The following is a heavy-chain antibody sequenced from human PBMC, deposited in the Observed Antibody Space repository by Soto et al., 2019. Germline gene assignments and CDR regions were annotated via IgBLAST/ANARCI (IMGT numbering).Heavy chain of an antibody. V-gene: IGHV4-31*03. Sequence: QVQLQESGPGLVKPSQTLSLTCTVSGGSISSGGYYWSWIRQHPGKGLEWIGYIYYSGSTYYNPSLKSRVTIXXDXSMXQFSLKLSSVTAADTAVYYCARVLYGDYRGDAFDIWGQGTMVTVSS. J-gene: IGHJ3*02. CDR1: GGSISSGGYY. CDR2: IYYSGST. D-gene: IGHD4-17*01. CDR3: ARVLYGDYRGDAFDI.